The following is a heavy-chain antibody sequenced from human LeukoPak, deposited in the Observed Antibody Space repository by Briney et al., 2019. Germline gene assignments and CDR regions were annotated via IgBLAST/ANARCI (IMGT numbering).Heavy chain of an antibody. CDR3: ARTEHIVVVTAIQNWFDP. J-gene: IGHJ5*02. V-gene: IGHV1-69*01. D-gene: IGHD2-21*02. Sequence: SVKVSCKASGGTFSSYAISWVRQAPGQGLEWMGGIIPIFGTANYAQKFQGRVTITASESTSTAYMELSGLRSEDTAVYYCARTEHIVVVTAIQNWFDPWGQGTLVTVSS. CDR1: GGTFSSYA. CDR2: IIPIFGTA.